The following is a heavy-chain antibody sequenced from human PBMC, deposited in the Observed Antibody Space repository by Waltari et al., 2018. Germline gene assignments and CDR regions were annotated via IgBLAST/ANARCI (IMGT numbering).Heavy chain of an antibody. J-gene: IGHJ6*02. Sequence: QVQLVLSGAEVKKPGASVKVSCKASGYTFTGYYMHWVRQAPGQGLEWMGWINPNSGGTNYAQKFQGRVTMTRDTSISTAYMELSRLRSDDTAVYYCAREEDYGGNYYYYGMDVWGQGTTVTVSS. V-gene: IGHV1-2*02. CDR1: GYTFTGYY. CDR3: AREEDYGGNYYYYGMDV. D-gene: IGHD4-17*01. CDR2: INPNSGGT.